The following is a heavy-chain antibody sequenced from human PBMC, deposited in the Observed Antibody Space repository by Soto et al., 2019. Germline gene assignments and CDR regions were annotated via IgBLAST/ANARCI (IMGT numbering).Heavy chain of an antibody. J-gene: IGHJ4*02. CDR1: GGSISSYY. CDR2: IYYSGST. V-gene: IGHV4-59*01. CDR3: ARANWSRRGFDY. Sequence: SETLSLTCTVSGGSISSYYWSWIRQPPGKGLEWIGYIYYSGSTNYNPSLKSRVTISVDTSKNQFSLKLSSVTAADTAVYYCARANWSRRGFDYWGQGTLVTVSS. D-gene: IGHD1-20*01.